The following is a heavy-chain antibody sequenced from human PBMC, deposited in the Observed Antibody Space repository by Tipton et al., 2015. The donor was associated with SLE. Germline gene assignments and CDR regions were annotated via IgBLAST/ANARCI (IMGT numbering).Heavy chain of an antibody. V-gene: IGHV3-23*01. CDR1: GFTFSSYA. CDR3: AKFEKTTDFYLDS. CDR2: ISGGGGST. D-gene: IGHD1/OR15-1a*01. Sequence: SLRLSCATSGFTFSSYALSWGRRAPGKGLEWVSAISGGGGSTYYADFVKGRFSISIDKSKKTLFLQMNSLRVDDTATYYCAKFEKTTDFYLDSWGQGTLVSVSS. J-gene: IGHJ4*02.